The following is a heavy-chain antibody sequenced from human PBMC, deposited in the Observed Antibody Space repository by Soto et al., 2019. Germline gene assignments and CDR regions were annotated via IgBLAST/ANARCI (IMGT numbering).Heavy chain of an antibody. CDR1: GFTFSSYA. CDR3: ARVVRDCDTPSGMDV. CDR2: IGGSGANT. V-gene: IGHV3-23*01. J-gene: IGHJ6*02. D-gene: IGHD1-26*01. Sequence: EVRLLESGEGLVQPGGSLKLSCAASGFTFSSYAMSWVRQAPGKGLEWVSSIGGSGANTYYADSVKGRFTISRDNSKKTLVLQMDRLGAEDTAEYCCARVVRDCDTPSGMDVWGHGTTVSVSS.